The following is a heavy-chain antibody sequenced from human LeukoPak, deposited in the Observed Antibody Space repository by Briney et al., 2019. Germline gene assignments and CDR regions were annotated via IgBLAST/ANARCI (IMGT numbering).Heavy chain of an antibody. CDR2: IYNGVNT. CDR3: ASGWTFDI. V-gene: IGHV4-61*01. J-gene: IGHJ3*02. D-gene: IGHD6-19*01. CDR1: GASVSSASY. Sequence: SETLSLTCTVSGASVSSASYWTWIRQPPGKGVEWIAHIYNGVNTNYNPSLKSRVTISVDTSKNQFSLKLSSVTAADTAMYYCASGWTFDIWGQGTMVTVSS.